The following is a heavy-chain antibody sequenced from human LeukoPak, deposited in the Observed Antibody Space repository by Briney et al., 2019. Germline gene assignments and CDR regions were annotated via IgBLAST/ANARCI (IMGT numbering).Heavy chain of an antibody. CDR2: IYSGGST. CDR3: ARPTMTTRGYYFDY. CDR1: GFTVSTNY. V-gene: IGHV3-53*01. Sequence: PGGSLRLSCAASGFTVSTNYMSWVRQAPGRGLEWVSVIYSGGSTYYADSVKGRFTISRDNSKNTLYLQMNSLRAEDTAVYYCARPTMTTRGYYFDYWGQGTLVTVSS. D-gene: IGHD4-17*01. J-gene: IGHJ4*02.